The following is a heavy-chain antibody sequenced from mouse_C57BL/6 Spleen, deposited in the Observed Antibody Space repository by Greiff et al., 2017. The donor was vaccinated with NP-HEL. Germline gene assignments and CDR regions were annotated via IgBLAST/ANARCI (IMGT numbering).Heavy chain of an antibody. D-gene: IGHD4-1*01. Sequence: VQLQQSGPELVKPGASVKISCKASGYTFTDYYINWVKQRPGQGLEWIGWIFPGSGSTYYNEKLMGKAPLTVDKSSSTAYMSLNSLTSEDSAVYFGARNPNWAAYWGQGTLVTVSA. CDR3: ARNPNWAAY. CDR1: GYTFTDYY. CDR2: IFPGSGST. V-gene: IGHV1-75*01. J-gene: IGHJ3*01.